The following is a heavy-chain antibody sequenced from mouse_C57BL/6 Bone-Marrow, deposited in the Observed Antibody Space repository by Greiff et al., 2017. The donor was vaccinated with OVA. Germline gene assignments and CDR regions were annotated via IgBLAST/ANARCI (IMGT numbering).Heavy chain of an antibody. D-gene: IGHD1-1*01. Sequence: QVQLKQPGAELVMPGASVKLSCKASGYTFTSYWMHWVKQRPGQGLEWIGEIDPSDSYTNYNQKFKGKSTLTVDKSSSTAYMQLSSLTSEDSAVYYGARRGNCYGSSFWYFDVWGTGTTVTVSS. CDR3: ARRGNCYGSSFWYFDV. V-gene: IGHV1-69*01. CDR2: IDPSDSYT. CDR1: GYTFTSYW. J-gene: IGHJ1*03.